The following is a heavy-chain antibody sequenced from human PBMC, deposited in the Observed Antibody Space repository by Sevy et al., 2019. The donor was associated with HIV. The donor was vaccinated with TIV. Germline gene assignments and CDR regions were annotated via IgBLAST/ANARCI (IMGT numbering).Heavy chain of an antibody. V-gene: IGHV3-48*02. CDR1: GFTFSSYS. D-gene: IGHD3-22*01. CDR2: ISRSSSTI. CDR3: AREGYYYDSSGYYSFDY. Sequence: GGSLRLSCAASGFTFSSYSMNWVRQAPGKGLEWVSYISRSSSTIYYADSVKGRFTISRDNAKNSLCLQMNSLRDEDTAVYYCAREGYYYDSSGYYSFDYWGQGTLVTVSS. J-gene: IGHJ4*02.